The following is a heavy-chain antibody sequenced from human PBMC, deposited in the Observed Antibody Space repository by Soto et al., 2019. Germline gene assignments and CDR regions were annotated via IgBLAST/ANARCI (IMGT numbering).Heavy chain of an antibody. CDR1: GFTFSIYR. D-gene: IGHD3-22*01. J-gene: IGHJ5*02. CDR3: ARAGYYETSGQKRWWFDP. Sequence: VQLVESGGAVVQPGGSLRLSCAASGFTFSIYRMTWVRQAPGKGLEWVSDITSRSDTIYYADSVKGRFTISRDNAKNSLYLQMNSLREADTAVYYCARAGYYETSGQKRWWFDPWGQGTLVTVSS. CDR2: ITSRSDTI. V-gene: IGHV3-48*02.